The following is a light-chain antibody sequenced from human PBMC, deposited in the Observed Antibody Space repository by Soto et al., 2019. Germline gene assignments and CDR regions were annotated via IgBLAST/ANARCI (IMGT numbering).Light chain of an antibody. J-gene: IGKJ4*01. CDR3: QQRSNWPLT. Sequence: EIVLTQSPATLSLSPGERATLSCRASQSISSHLAWYQQKPGQAPRLLMYDASNRATGIPARISGSGSGTDFTLTISSLEPEDFAVYYCQQRSNWPLTFGGGTKVEIK. CDR1: QSISSH. V-gene: IGKV3-11*01. CDR2: DAS.